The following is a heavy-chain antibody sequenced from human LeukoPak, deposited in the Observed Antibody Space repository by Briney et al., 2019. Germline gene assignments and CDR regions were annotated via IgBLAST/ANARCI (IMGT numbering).Heavy chain of an antibody. CDR1: GLTYSRYW. Sequence: GGSLRLSCTTSGLTYSRYWMHWVRQAPGKGLVWVSRINSDGGSTTYADSVKGRFSISRDNGKNILYLQMNSLGVEDTAVYYCARSGYNSGWYVNYWGQGTLVTVSS. CDR2: INSDGGST. CDR3: ARSGYNSGWYVNY. V-gene: IGHV3-74*03. D-gene: IGHD6-19*01. J-gene: IGHJ4*02.